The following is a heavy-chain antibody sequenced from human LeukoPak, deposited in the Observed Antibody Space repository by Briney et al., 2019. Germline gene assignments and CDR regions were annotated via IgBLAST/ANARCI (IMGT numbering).Heavy chain of an antibody. D-gene: IGHD3-22*01. V-gene: IGHV3-23*01. CDR3: AKTDLDSSGYYYDSFDY. Sequence: GGSLRLSCAASGFTFSSYAMSWVRQAPGKGLEWVSAISGSGGGTYYADSVKGRFTISRDNSKNTLFLQMNSLRAEDTAVYYCAKTDLDSSGYYYDSFDYWGQGTLVTVSS. CDR2: ISGSGGGT. CDR1: GFTFSSYA. J-gene: IGHJ4*02.